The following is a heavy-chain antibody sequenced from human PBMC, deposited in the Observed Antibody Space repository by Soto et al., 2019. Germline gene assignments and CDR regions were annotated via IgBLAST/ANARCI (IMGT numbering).Heavy chain of an antibody. Sequence: GGSLRLSCAASGFTFSSYGMHWVRQAPGKGLEWVAVIWYDGSNKYYADSVKGRFTISRDNSKNTLYLQMNSLRAEDTAVYYCARDGATYYDILTGYYPYYYYYGMDVWGQGTTVTVSS. CDR1: GFTFSSYG. CDR3: ARDGATYYDILTGYYPYYYYYGMDV. J-gene: IGHJ6*02. CDR2: IWYDGSNK. D-gene: IGHD3-9*01. V-gene: IGHV3-33*01.